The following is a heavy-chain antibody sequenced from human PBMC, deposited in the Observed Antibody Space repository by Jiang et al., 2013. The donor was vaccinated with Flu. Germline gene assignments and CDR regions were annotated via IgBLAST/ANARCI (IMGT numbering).Heavy chain of an antibody. CDR3: ARRSHYYDSSGYYYDFDY. V-gene: IGHV5-51*01. CDR1: GYSFTSYW. J-gene: IGHJ4*02. Sequence: GAEVKKPGESLKISCKGSGYSFTSYWIGWVRQMPGKGLEWMGIIYPGDSDTRYSPSFQGQVTISADKSISTAYLQWSSLKASDTAMYYCARRSHYYDSSGYYYDFDYWGQGTLVTVSS. CDR2: IYPGDSDT. D-gene: IGHD3-22*01.